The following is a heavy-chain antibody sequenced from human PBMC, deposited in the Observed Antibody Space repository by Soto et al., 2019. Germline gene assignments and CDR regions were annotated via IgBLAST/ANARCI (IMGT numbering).Heavy chain of an antibody. CDR1: GFTFRSYW. D-gene: IGHD3-10*01. V-gene: IGHV3-15*01. CDR2: IKSKTDGGTT. CDR3: TTETYYYGSGSLDY. Sequence: PGGSLRLSCAASGFTFRSYWMQWVRQAPGKGLEWVGRIKSKTDGGTTDYAAPVKGRFTISRDDSKNTLYLQMNSLKTEDTAVYYCTTETYYYGSGSLDYWGQGTLVTVSS. J-gene: IGHJ4*02.